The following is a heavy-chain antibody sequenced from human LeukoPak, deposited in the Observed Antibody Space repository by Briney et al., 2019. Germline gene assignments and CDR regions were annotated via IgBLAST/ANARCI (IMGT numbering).Heavy chain of an antibody. D-gene: IGHD5-18*01. Sequence: GGSLRLSCAASGFTFSSYGMHWVRQAPGKGLEWVAVISYDGSNKYYADSVKGRFTIFRDNSKNTLYLQMNSLRAEDTAVYYCAKAGNTAPFIGSFDLWGRGTLVTVSS. CDR1: GFTFSSYG. CDR2: ISYDGSNK. J-gene: IGHJ2*01. CDR3: AKAGNTAPFIGSFDL. V-gene: IGHV3-30*18.